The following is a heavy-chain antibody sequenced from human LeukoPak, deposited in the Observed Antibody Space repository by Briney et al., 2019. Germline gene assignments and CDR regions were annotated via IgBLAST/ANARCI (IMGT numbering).Heavy chain of an antibody. D-gene: IGHD2-2*01. CDR3: ASSYCSSTSCYPSGYFDY. CDR2: INPSGGST. V-gene: IGHV1-46*01. J-gene: IGHJ4*02. Sequence: ASVKVSCKASGYTFTSYYMHWVRQAPGQGLEWMGIINPSGGSTSYAQKFQGRVTMTRDTSTSTVYMEPSSLRSEDTAVYYCASSYCSSTSCYPSGYFDYWGQGTLVTVSS. CDR1: GYTFTSYY.